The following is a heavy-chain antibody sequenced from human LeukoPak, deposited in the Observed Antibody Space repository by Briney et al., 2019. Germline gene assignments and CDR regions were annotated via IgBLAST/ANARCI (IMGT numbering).Heavy chain of an antibody. D-gene: IGHD2-15*01. Sequence: GGSLRLSCAASGFTFSSYAMSWVRQAPGKGLEWVSAISGSGGSTYYADSVKGRFTISRDNSKNTLYLQMNSLRAEDTAVYYCAKGVKIGYCSGGSCPLPYYYYYGMDVWGQGTTVTVSS. V-gene: IGHV3-23*01. CDR1: GFTFSSYA. CDR3: AKGVKIGYCSGGSCPLPYYYYYGMDV. J-gene: IGHJ6*02. CDR2: ISGSGGST.